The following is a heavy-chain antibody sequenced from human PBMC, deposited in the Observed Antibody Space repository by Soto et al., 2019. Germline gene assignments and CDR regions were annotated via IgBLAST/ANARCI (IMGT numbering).Heavy chain of an antibody. CDR1: GFAFSAYG. J-gene: IGHJ6*02. CDR2: ITNAGGET. V-gene: IGHV3-30*18. CDR3: AKDLMVNDHYHQYGMDV. Sequence: QVELVESGGGVVQPGRSLRLSCAASGFAFSAYGMHWVRQAPGKGLEWVALITNAGGETYYLDSVKGRFVISRDDSRHTLHLQMNSLRAKDTTVYYGAKDLMVNDHYHQYGMDVRGQGTTVSVSS. D-gene: IGHD3-10*01.